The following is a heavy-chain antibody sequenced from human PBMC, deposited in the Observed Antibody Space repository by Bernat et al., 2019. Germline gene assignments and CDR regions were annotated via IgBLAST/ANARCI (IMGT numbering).Heavy chain of an antibody. CDR2: IKSKTDGGTT. D-gene: IGHD2-15*01. CDR3: TTVGGYCSGGSCYSRV. Sequence: EVQLVESGGGLVKPGGSLRLSCAASGFTFSNAWMSWVRQAPGKGLEWVGRIKSKTDGGTTDSAAPVKGRFTISRDDSKNTLYLQMNSLKTEDTAVYYCTTVGGYCSGGSCYSRVWGQGTMVTVSS. J-gene: IGHJ3*01. CDR1: GFTFSNAW. V-gene: IGHV3-15*01.